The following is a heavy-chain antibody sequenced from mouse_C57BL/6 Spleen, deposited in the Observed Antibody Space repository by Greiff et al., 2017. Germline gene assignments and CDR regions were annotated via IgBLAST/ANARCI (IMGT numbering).Heavy chain of an antibody. Sequence: QVQLQQPGAELVKPGASVKLSCKASGYTFTSYWMQWVKQRPGQGLEWIGEVDPSDSYTNYNQKFKGKATLTVDTSSSTAYMQLSSLTSEDSAVYYCAREINYYGSSYFDYWGQGTPLTGAS. J-gene: IGHJ2*01. D-gene: IGHD1-1*01. CDR1: GYTFTSYW. CDR3: AREINYYGSSYFDY. CDR2: VDPSDSYT. V-gene: IGHV1-50*01.